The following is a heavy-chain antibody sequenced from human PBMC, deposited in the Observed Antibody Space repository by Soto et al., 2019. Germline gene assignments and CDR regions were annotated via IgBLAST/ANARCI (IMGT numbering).Heavy chain of an antibody. CDR2: IIPIFGTA. CDR1: GGTFSSYA. D-gene: IGHD4-17*01. V-gene: IGHV1-69*06. J-gene: IGHJ4*02. Sequence: QVQLVQSGAEVKKPGSSVKVSCKASGGTFSSYAISWVRQAPGQGLEWMGGIIPIFGTANYAQKFQGRVTITADNSTSTAYMERSSLRYEDTAVYYCARDHGLRWYQPGFDYWGQGTLVTVSS. CDR3: ARDHGLRWYQPGFDY.